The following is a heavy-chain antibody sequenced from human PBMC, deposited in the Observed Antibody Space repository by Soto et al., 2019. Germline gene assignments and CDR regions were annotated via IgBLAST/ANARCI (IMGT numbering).Heavy chain of an antibody. D-gene: IGHD3-16*02. CDR1: RFTFSSYG. CDR3: AKDDNYDYVWGTYRSLYFDY. V-gene: IGHV3-30*18. CDR2: ISHDGSNK. J-gene: IGHJ4*02. Sequence: QVQLVESGGGVVQPGWSLRLSCTASRFTFSSYGMHWVRQAPGKGLEWVAVISHDGSNKYYADSVKGRFTISRDNSKNTLYLQMNSLRAEDTAVYYCAKDDNYDYVWGTYRSLYFDYWGRGTLVTVSS.